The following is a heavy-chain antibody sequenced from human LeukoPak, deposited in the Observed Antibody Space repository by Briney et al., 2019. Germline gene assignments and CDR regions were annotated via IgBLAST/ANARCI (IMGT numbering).Heavy chain of an antibody. Sequence: GGSLRLSCAASGTYWMHWVRQAPGKGLVWVSHINSDGSWTGYADSVKGRFTISKDNAKNTVSLRMNNLRAEDTAVYYCVTFYETYWGRGTLVTVSS. CDR3: VTFYETY. CDR1: GTYW. J-gene: IGHJ4*02. CDR2: INSDGSWT. D-gene: IGHD2/OR15-2a*01. V-gene: IGHV3-74*01.